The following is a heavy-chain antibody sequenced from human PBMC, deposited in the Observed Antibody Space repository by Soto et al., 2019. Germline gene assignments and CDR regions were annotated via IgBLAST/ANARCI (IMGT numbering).Heavy chain of an antibody. V-gene: IGHV1-8*01. CDR3: VRQAGGASTPGDDY. J-gene: IGHJ4*02. D-gene: IGHD2-15*01. CDR2: MNPYTGET. CDR1: GYTFDAFD. Sequence: QVQLVQSGAEVRKPWASVRVSCKASGYTFDAFDIHWVRQATGQGLELMGWMNPYTGETAYTQTFRGRVSMTRDTSVSTAYMELTSLTSEDSAIYFCVRQAGGASTPGDDYWGQGTLVTVSS.